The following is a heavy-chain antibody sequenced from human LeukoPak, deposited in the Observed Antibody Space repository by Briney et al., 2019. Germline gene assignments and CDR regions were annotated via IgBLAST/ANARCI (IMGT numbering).Heavy chain of an antibody. CDR1: GYTFTSYG. J-gene: IGHJ6*02. Sequence: ASVKVSCKASGYTFTSYGISWVRQAPGQGLEWMGWISAYNGNTNYAQKLQGRVTMTTDTSTSTAYMELRSLRSDDTAVYYCARDFDFGVFMNYYYGMDVWGQGTTVTVSS. CDR2: ISAYNGNT. CDR3: ARDFDFGVFMNYYYGMDV. D-gene: IGHD3-3*01. V-gene: IGHV1-18*01.